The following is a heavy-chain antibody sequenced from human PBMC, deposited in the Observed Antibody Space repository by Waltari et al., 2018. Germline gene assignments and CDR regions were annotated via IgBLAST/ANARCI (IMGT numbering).Heavy chain of an antibody. CDR2: ISPNKGKR. CDR3: ARRTSATGFDP. CDR1: GYIFTTYP. Sequence: QVQLVQSGAEVTKPGASVKVSCKASGYIFTTYPVTWGRQAPGQGLEWMGWISPNKGKRNYAQKLQGRLTLTTDASSSTAFMELRSLKSDDTAVYYCARRTSATGFDPWGQGTLVIVSS. V-gene: IGHV1-18*04. D-gene: IGHD2-15*01. J-gene: IGHJ5*02.